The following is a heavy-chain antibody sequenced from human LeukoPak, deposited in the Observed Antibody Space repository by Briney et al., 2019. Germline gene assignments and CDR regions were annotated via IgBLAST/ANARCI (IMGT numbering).Heavy chain of an antibody. J-gene: IGHJ3*02. CDR1: GGSISSYY. V-gene: IGHV4-59*01. Sequence: SETLSLTCTVSGGSISSYYWSWIRQPPGKGLEWIGYIYYSGSTNYNPSLKGRVTISVDTSKNQFSLKLSSVTAADTAVYYCARGYSYGTSAFDIWGQGTMVTVSS. CDR3: ARGYSYGTSAFDI. D-gene: IGHD5-18*01. CDR2: IYYSGST.